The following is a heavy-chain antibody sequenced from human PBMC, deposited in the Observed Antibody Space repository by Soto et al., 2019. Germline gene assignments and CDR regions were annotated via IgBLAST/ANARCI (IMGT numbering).Heavy chain of an antibody. V-gene: IGHV1-8*01. CDR2: MNPNSGNT. CDR3: AREVAVAGPDY. CDR1: GYTFTSYD. J-gene: IGHJ4*02. D-gene: IGHD6-19*01. Sequence: ASVKVSCKASGYTFTSYDINWVRQATGQGLEWMGWMNPNSGNTAYAQKFQGRVTMTRNTSISTAYMELSSLRSEDTAVYYCAREVAVAGPDYWGQGTLVTVPQ.